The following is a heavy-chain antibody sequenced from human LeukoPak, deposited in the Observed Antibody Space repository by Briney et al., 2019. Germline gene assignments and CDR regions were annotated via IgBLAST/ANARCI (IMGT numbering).Heavy chain of an antibody. D-gene: IGHD4-17*01. CDR2: IRYDGSNK. J-gene: IGHJ4*02. Sequence: GGSLRLSCTTSKFNFNSYGMHWVRQAPGKGLEWVAFIRYDGSNKYYADSVKGRFTISRDNSKNTLYLQMNSLRAEDTAVYYCAKDPSDYGDYMGDWGQGTLVTVSS. V-gene: IGHV3-30*02. CDR3: AKDPSDYGDYMGD. CDR1: KFNFNSYG.